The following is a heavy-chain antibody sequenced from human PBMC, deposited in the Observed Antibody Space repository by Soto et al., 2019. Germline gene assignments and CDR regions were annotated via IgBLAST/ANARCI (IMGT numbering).Heavy chain of an antibody. J-gene: IGHJ4*02. CDR1: GFTFSSYA. V-gene: IGHV3-23*01. Sequence: PGRSLRLSCAASGFTFSSYAMSWVRQAPGKGLEWVSAISGSGGSTYYTASVKGRFTISRDNYKNTLYLQMNSLRAEDTAVYYCASRDPGTSVDYWGQGTLVTVSS. D-gene: IGHD1-7*01. CDR3: ASRDPGTSVDY. CDR2: ISGSGGST.